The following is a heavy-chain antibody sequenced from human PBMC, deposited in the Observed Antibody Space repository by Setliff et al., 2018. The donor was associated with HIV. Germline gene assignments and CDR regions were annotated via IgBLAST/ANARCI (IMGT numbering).Heavy chain of an antibody. CDR3: ARESDDGNFLGWFDP. CDR2: ISTNTGDP. V-gene: IGHV7-4-1*01. D-gene: IGHD1-26*01. J-gene: IGHJ5*02. Sequence: EASVKVSCKASGYNFTSYGMNWVRQAPGQGLEWMGRISTNTGDPMYAQGFTGRFVFSLDITVNTAYLQISSLKTEDTAVYYCARESDDGNFLGWFDPWGQGTLVTV. CDR1: GYNFTSYG.